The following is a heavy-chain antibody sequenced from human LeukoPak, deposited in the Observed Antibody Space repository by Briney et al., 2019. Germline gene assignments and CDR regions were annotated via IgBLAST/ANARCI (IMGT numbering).Heavy chain of an antibody. V-gene: IGHV3-74*01. J-gene: IGHJ5*02. Sequence: PGGSLRLSCAASGFTFSNYWMHWVRQAPGKGLVWVSRINSDGINTSYADSVKGRFTISRDNSKNTLYLQMNSLRAEDTAVYYCAKTSGMEGIDPWGQGTLVTVSS. D-gene: IGHD3-10*01. CDR1: GFTFSNYW. CDR2: INSDGINT. CDR3: AKTSGMEGIDP.